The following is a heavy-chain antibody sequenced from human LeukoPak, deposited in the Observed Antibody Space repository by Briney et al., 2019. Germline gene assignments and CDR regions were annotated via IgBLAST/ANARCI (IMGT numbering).Heavy chain of an antibody. CDR2: ITGSSRAI. Sequence: GGSLRLSCAASGFNFTRYSMNWVRQAPGKGLECISFITGSSRAIYSADSVKGRFTISRDNAKNSVFLQMKSLRADDTAIYYCARNLVWGGSSSSLGYWGQGTLVTVAS. CDR1: GFNFTRYS. V-gene: IGHV3-48*01. CDR3: ARNLVWGGSSSSLGY. J-gene: IGHJ4*02. D-gene: IGHD6-6*01.